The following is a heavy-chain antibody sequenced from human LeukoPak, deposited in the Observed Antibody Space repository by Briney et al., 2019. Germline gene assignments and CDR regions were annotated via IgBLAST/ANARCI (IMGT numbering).Heavy chain of an antibody. Sequence: ASVKVCCKASGYTFTGYYMHWVRQAPAQGLEWMGWINPNSGGTNYAQKFQARVTMTRDTSISTAYMELSRLRSDDTAVYYCAREGAVGAPDYWGQGTLVTVSS. V-gene: IGHV1-2*02. CDR3: AREGAVGAPDY. J-gene: IGHJ4*02. CDR1: GYTFTGYY. CDR2: INPNSGGT. D-gene: IGHD1-26*01.